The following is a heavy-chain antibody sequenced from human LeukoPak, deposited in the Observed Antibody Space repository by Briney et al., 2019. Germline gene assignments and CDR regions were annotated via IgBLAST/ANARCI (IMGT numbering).Heavy chain of an antibody. V-gene: IGHV4-59*12. CDR1: GGSISSYY. CDR3: ARESGGNSDY. D-gene: IGHD4-23*01. J-gene: IGHJ4*02. CDR2: IYYSGST. Sequence: SETLSLTCTVSGGSISSYYWSWIRQPPGKGLEWIGYIYYSGSTNYNPSLKSRVTISVDTSKNQFSLKLSSVTAADTAVYYCARESGGNSDYWGQGTLVTVSS.